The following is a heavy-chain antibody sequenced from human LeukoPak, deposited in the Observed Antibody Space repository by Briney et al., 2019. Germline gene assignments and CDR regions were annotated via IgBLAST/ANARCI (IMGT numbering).Heavy chain of an antibody. CDR2: IYSDGSNT. CDR1: GFTFSDYW. J-gene: IGHJ4*02. CDR3: ARDRRYSPDY. Sequence: GGSLRLSCAASGFTFSDYWMHWVRQAPGKGLVWVSRIYSDGSNTIYADSVKGRFTIFRDNAKNTLYLEMNSLRAEDTAVYYCARDRRYSPDYWGQGTLVTVSS. V-gene: IGHV3-74*01. D-gene: IGHD1-26*01.